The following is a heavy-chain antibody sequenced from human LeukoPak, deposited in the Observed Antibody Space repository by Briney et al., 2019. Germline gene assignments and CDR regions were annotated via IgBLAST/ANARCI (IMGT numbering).Heavy chain of an antibody. CDR1: GFTFSSNW. Sequence: GGSLRLSCAASGFTFSSNWMSWIRQAPGKGLEWVANIKRDESEKYYVDSVKGRFTISRDNAKDSLYLQMNSLRAEDTAVYYCARGRVIMDVWGQGTTVTVSS. D-gene: IGHD2/OR15-2a*01. CDR3: ARGRVIMDV. CDR2: IKRDESEK. J-gene: IGHJ6*02. V-gene: IGHV3-7*05.